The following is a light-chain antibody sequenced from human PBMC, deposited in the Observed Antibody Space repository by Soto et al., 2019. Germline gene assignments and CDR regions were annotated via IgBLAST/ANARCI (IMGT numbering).Light chain of an antibody. CDR3: QQYGSTPAYT. Sequence: EIVLTQSPGTLSLSPGERATLSCRASQSVSSSYLSWYQQKTGQAPRLLIYCASSRATGIPDRFSGSGSGTDVTLTISRLEPDDFSVYYCQQYGSTPAYTFGQGTKLEIK. CDR2: CAS. J-gene: IGKJ2*01. V-gene: IGKV3-20*01. CDR1: QSVSSSY.